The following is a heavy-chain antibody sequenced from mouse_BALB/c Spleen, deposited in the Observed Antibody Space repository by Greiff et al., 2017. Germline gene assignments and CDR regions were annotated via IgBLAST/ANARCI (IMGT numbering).Heavy chain of an antibody. CDR2: INYSGST. J-gene: IGHJ4*01. CDR1: GYSITSDYA. Sequence: EVKLMESGPGLVKPSQSLSLTCTVTGYSITSDYAWNWIRQFPGNKLEWMGYINYSGSTSYNPSLKSRISITRDTSKNQFFLQLNSVTTEDTATYYCARYEGWDEDYYAMDYWGQGTSVTVSS. CDR3: ARYEGWDEDYYAMDY. V-gene: IGHV3-2*02. D-gene: IGHD3-3*01.